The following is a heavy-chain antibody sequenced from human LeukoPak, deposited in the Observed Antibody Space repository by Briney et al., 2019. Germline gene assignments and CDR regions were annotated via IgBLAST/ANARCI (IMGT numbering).Heavy chain of an antibody. CDR2: FDPEDGET. D-gene: IGHD6-19*01. Sequence: ASVKVSCKVSGYTLTELSMHWVRQAPGKGLEWMGGFDPEDGETIYAQKFQGRVTMTEDTSTDTAYMELSSLRSEDTAVSYCATVSYSSGWPPRDVWGQGTTVTVSS. CDR3: ATVSYSSGWPPRDV. CDR1: GYTLTELS. V-gene: IGHV1-24*01. J-gene: IGHJ6*02.